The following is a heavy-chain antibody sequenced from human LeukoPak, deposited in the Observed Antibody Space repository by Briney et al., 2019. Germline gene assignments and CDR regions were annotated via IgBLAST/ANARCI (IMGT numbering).Heavy chain of an antibody. CDR3: ARPGGGYDSRYYYYMDV. V-gene: IGHV1-2*02. Sequence: ASVKVSCKASGYTFTGYYMHWVRQAPGQGLEWMGWINPNSGGTNYAQKFQGRVTMTRDTSISTAYMELSRLRSGDTAVYYCARPGGGYDSRYYYYMDVWGKGTTVTVSS. CDR1: GYTFTGYY. D-gene: IGHD5-12*01. CDR2: INPNSGGT. J-gene: IGHJ6*03.